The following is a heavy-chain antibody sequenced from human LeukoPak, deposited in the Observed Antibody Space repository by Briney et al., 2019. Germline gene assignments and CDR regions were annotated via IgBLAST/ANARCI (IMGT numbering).Heavy chain of an antibody. D-gene: IGHD2-2*01. Sequence: VSVKVSCKASGYTFTGYYMHWVRQAPGQGLEWMGWINPNSGGTNYAQKFQGRVTMTRDTSISTAYMELSRLRSDDTAVYYCARVWVVPAAMHWFDPWGQGTLVTVSS. J-gene: IGHJ5*02. V-gene: IGHV1-2*02. CDR2: INPNSGGT. CDR3: ARVWVVPAAMHWFDP. CDR1: GYTFTGYY.